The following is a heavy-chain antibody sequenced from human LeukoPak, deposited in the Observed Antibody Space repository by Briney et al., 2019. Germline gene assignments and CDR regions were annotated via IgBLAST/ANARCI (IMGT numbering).Heavy chain of an antibody. CDR3: AKGYSGYDWSLVDY. Sequence: GGSLRLSCAASGFTFSSYSMNWVRQAPGKGLEWVSSISSSSSYIYYADSVKGRFTISRDNAKNSLYLQMNSLRAEDTAVYYCAKGYSGYDWSLVDYWGQGTLVTVSS. V-gene: IGHV3-21*01. CDR2: ISSSSSYI. J-gene: IGHJ4*02. CDR1: GFTFSSYS. D-gene: IGHD5-12*01.